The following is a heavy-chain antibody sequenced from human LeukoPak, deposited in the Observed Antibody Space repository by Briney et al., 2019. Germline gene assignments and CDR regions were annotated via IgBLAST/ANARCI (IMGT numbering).Heavy chain of an antibody. Sequence: PGGSLRLSCAASGFTFNNAWMSWVRQAPGKGLEWVGHIKSKTDSGTTDYAAPVKGRFTISRDDSKNTLLLQMNSLRPEDTAVYYCAREGYGDPFDYWGQGTLVTVSS. D-gene: IGHD4-17*01. CDR1: GFTFNNAW. CDR3: AREGYGDPFDY. V-gene: IGHV3-15*01. CDR2: IKSKTDSGTT. J-gene: IGHJ4*02.